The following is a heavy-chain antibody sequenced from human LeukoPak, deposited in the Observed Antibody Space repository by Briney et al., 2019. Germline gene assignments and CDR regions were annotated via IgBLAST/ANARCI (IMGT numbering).Heavy chain of an antibody. CDR2: INHSGST. V-gene: IGHV4-34*01. Sequence: SETLSLTCAVYGGSFSGYYWSWIRQPPGKGLEWIGEINHSGSTNYNPSLKSRVTISVDTSKNQFSLKLSSVTAADTAVYYCARGRRLRFVSPPEDYYYMDVWGKGTTVTVPS. J-gene: IGHJ6*03. CDR1: GGSFSGYY. CDR3: ARGRRLRFVSPPEDYYYMDV. D-gene: IGHD3-3*01.